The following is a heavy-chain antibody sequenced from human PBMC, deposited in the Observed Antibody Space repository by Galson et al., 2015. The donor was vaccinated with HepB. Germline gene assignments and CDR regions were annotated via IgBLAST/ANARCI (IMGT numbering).Heavy chain of an antibody. CDR2: INAGNGNT. CDR3: ASTIDTRNYYYYGMDV. D-gene: IGHD3-3*01. CDR1: GYTFTSYA. J-gene: IGHJ6*02. Sequence: SVKVSCKASGYTFTSYAMHWVRQAPGQRLEWMGWINAGNGNTKYSQKFQGRVTITRDTSASTAYMELSSLRSEDTAVYYCASTIDTRNYYYYGMDVWGQGTTVTVSS. V-gene: IGHV1-3*01.